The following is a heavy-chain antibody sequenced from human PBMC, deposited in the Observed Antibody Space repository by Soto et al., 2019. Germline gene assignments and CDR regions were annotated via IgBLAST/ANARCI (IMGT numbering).Heavy chain of an antibody. Sequence: GGSLRLSCAASGFTFSSYAMHWVRQAPGKGLEWVAVKSYDGSNKYYADSVKGRFTISRDNSKNTLYLQMNSLRAEDTAVYYCARGPSGLLPFYAFDIWGQGTMVTVSS. CDR3: ARGPSGLLPFYAFDI. J-gene: IGHJ3*02. V-gene: IGHV3-30-3*01. CDR1: GFTFSSYA. D-gene: IGHD6-19*01. CDR2: KSYDGSNK.